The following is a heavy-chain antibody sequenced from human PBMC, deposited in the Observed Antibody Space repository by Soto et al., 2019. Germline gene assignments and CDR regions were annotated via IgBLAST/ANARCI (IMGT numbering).Heavy chain of an antibody. V-gene: IGHV4-39*01. J-gene: IGHJ4*02. CDR1: GGSISSSSYY. Sequence: SETLSLTCTVSGGSISSSSYYWGWIRQPPGKGLEWIGSIYYSGSTYYNPSLKSRVTISVDTSKNQFSLKLSSVTAADTAVYYCAGLAYCGGDCYFNPDYWGQGTLVTVSS. CDR2: IYYSGST. D-gene: IGHD2-21*01. CDR3: AGLAYCGGDCYFNPDY.